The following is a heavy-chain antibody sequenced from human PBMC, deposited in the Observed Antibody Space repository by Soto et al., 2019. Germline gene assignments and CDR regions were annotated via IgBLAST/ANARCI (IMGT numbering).Heavy chain of an antibody. D-gene: IGHD2-2*01. CDR1: GYTFSNFG. J-gene: IGHJ4*02. CDR3: ARDPPICLSNSCFVADN. CDR2: ISAYNGNT. V-gene: IGHV1-18*01. Sequence: QVQLVQSGAEVKKPGASVKVSCKASGYTFSNFGVSWVRQAPGQGLEWMGWISAYNGNTNHAQKFQGRVTMTTDTTTSTSYMELRSLISDDTAVYYCARDPPICLSNSCFVADNWGQGTLVLVTS.